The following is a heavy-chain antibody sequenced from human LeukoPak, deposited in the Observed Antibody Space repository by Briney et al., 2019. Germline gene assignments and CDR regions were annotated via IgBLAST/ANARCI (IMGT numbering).Heavy chain of an antibody. CDR3: ASALRGSSGSYYYYYMDV. CDR1: GGSISSYY. CDR2: IYYSGST. J-gene: IGHJ6*03. Sequence: SETLSLTCTVSGGSISSYYWSWIRQPPGKGLEWIGNIYYSGSTNYNPSLKSRVTISVDTSKNQFSLKLSSVTAADTAVYYCASALRGSSGSYYYYYMDVWGKGTTVTVSS. V-gene: IGHV4-59*01. D-gene: IGHD6-19*01.